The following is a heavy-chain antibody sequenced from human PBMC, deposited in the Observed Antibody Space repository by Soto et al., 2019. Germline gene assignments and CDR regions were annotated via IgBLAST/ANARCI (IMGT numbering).Heavy chain of an antibody. Sequence: LRLSCAASGFRFTDYYMSWIRQAPGKGLEWVSYSSSSGSTIYYADSVKGRFTISRDNAKKSLYLQMNSLIVDDTAVYYCARGISGRFDSWGQGTLVTVSS. CDR2: SSSSGSTI. J-gene: IGHJ5*01. CDR1: GFRFTDYY. V-gene: IGHV3-11*01. CDR3: ARGISGRFDS.